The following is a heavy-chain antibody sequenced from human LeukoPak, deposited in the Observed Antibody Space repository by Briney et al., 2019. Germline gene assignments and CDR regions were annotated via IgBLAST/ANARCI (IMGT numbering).Heavy chain of an antibody. Sequence: GGSLRLSYAASGFTVSSNYMSWVRQAPGKGLEWVSVIYSGGSTYYADSVKGRFTISRDNSKNTLYLQMSSLRAEDTAVYYCARMGYCCGGSCYGIDYWGQGTLVTVSS. CDR1: GFTVSSNY. CDR2: IYSGGST. D-gene: IGHD2-15*01. CDR3: ARMGYCCGGSCYGIDY. V-gene: IGHV3-53*01. J-gene: IGHJ4*02.